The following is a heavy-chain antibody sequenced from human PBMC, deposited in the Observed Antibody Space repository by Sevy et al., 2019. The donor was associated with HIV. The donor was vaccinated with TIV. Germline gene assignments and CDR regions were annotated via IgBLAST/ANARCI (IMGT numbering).Heavy chain of an antibody. V-gene: IGHV3-30-3*01. CDR1: GFTFSSYA. J-gene: IGHJ6*03. CDR2: ISYDGSNK. D-gene: IGHD2-8*01. Sequence: GGSLRLSCAASGFTFSSYAMHWVRQAPGKGLEWVAVISYDGSNKYYADSVKGRFTISRDNSKNTLYLQMNSLRAEDTAVYYCASDYLDGIVLWYYYMDVWGKGTTVTVSS. CDR3: ASDYLDGIVLWYYYMDV.